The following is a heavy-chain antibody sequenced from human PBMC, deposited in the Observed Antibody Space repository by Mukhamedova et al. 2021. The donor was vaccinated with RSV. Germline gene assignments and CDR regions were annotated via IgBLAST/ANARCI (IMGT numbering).Heavy chain of an antibody. CDR3: ARGGGWGKGFDY. V-gene: IGHV4-34*01. CDR2: INHSGST. J-gene: IGHJ4*02. Sequence: SWIRQPPGKGLEWIGEINHSGSTNYNPSLKSRVTISVDTSKNQFSLKLSSVTAADTAVYYCARGGGWGKGFDYWVQGTLVTGSS. D-gene: IGHD7-27*01.